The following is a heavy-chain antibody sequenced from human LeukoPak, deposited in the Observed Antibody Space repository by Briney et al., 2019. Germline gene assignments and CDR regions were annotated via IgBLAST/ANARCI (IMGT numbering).Heavy chain of an antibody. V-gene: IGHV4-30-2*01. Sequence: SETLSLTCAVSGGSISSGGYSWSWIRQPPGKGLEWIGYIYHSGSTYYNPSLKSRVTISVDRSTNRLSLRLRSVAAADTAVYFCARGTPGVGPTRFDPWGQGTLVTVSS. CDR3: ARGTPGVGPTRFDP. CDR2: IYHSGST. CDR1: GGSISSGGYS. J-gene: IGHJ5*02. D-gene: IGHD1-26*01.